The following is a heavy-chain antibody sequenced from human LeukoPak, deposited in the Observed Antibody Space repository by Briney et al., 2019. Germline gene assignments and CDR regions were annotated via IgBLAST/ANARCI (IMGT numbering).Heavy chain of an antibody. V-gene: IGHV1-18*01. CDR1: GYIFTSFG. CDR2: ISAYDGKT. CDR3: ARVGRIAAAGAFFDY. J-gene: IGHJ4*02. Sequence: GASVKVSCKASGYIFTSFGISWVRQAPGQGLEWIGQISAYDGKTTYAPGFQGRVTLTTDTSSTTAYMDLASLRSDDTAVYYCARVGRIAAAGAFFDYWGQGTLVTVSS. D-gene: IGHD6-13*01.